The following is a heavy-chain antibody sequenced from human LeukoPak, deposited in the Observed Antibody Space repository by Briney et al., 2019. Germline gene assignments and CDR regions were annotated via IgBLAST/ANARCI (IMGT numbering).Heavy chain of an antibody. CDR1: GFTFSSYA. Sequence: GGSLRLSCAASGFTFSSYAMSWVRQAPGKGLEWVSAISGSGGSTYYADSVKGRLTISRDNSKNTLYLQMNSLRAEDTAVYYCAKMRPPYYDFWSGYYTHWGQGTLVTVSS. CDR3: AKMRPPYYDFWSGYYTH. J-gene: IGHJ4*02. CDR2: ISGSGGST. V-gene: IGHV3-23*01. D-gene: IGHD3-3*01.